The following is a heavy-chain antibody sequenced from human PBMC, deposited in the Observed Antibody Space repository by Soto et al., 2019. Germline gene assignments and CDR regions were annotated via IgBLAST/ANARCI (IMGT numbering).Heavy chain of an antibody. D-gene: IGHD3-3*01. J-gene: IGHJ5*01. CDR3: AKLGDAVSGYFDF. CDR1: GFTFSSYA. Sequence: QVQLGQSGGGVVQPGGSLRLSCAASGFTFSSYAIHWVRQAPGKGLEWVADVSFDGSHKTYAVPVRGRFTISRDNSKKTVYLQMNSLRAEDTALYYCAKLGDAVSGYFDFWGQGPQVAVSS. CDR2: VSFDGSHK. V-gene: IGHV3-30*18.